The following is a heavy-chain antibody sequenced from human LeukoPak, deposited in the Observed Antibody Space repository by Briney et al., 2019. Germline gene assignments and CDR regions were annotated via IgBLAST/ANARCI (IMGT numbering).Heavy chain of an antibody. CDR3: AREGGFYRPLDY. J-gene: IGHJ4*02. CDR1: GFTFSKYA. V-gene: IGHV4-4*02. CDR2: VHLDGRT. Sequence: GSLRLSCSASGFTFSKYAMHWVRQPPGKGLEWIGEVHLDGRTNYNPSLKSRLIMSVDLPENHISLKLTSVTAADTAVYYCAREGGFYRPLDYSGQGTLVTVSS. D-gene: IGHD3-3*01.